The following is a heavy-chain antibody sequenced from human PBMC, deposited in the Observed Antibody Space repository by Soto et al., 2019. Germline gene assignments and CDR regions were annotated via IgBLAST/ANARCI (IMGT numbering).Heavy chain of an antibody. CDR2: ILFDGSNQ. V-gene: IGHV3-30*18. CDR3: AKEACSGATSGAPFDY. Sequence: QVQLVESGGGVVQPGTSLRLSCAASGFTFSSYGMHWVRQAPGKGLERVAIILFDGSNQYYADSVKGRFTISRDNSKNTVYLQMNSLRAEDTAVYYCAKEACSGATSGAPFDYWGQGTLVTVSS. J-gene: IGHJ4*02. D-gene: IGHD6-25*01. CDR1: GFTFSSYG.